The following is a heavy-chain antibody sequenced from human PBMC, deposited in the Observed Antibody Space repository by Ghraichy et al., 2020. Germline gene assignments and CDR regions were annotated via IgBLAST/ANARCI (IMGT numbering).Heavy chain of an antibody. CDR3: TRYCGGDAYDAFDI. Sequence: GGSLRLSCAASGFTFSGSAMHWVRQASGKGLEWVGRIRSKGYSYATAYAASVNVRFTISRDDSKNTAYLQMNSLKTEDTAVYYCTRYCGGDAYDAFDIWGQGTMVTVSS. D-gene: IGHD2-21*02. CDR2: IRSKGYSYAT. J-gene: IGHJ3*02. V-gene: IGHV3-73*01. CDR1: GFTFSGSA.